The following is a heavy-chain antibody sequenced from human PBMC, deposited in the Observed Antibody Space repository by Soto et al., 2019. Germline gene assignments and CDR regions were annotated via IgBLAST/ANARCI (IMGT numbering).Heavy chain of an antibody. V-gene: IGHV3-21*01. CDR3: AREGATDAFDI. J-gene: IGHJ3*02. CDR1: GFTFSSYS. Sequence: EVQLVESGGGLVKPGGSLRLSCAASGFTFSSYSMNWVRQAPGKGLEWVSSISSSSSYIYYADSVKGRFTISRDNAKNSLYLQMNSLSAEDTAVYYCAREGATDAFDIWGQGTMVTVSS. D-gene: IGHD1-26*01. CDR2: ISSSSSYI.